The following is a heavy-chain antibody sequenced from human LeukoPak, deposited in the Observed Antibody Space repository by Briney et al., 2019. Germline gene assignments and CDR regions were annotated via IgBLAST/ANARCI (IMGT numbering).Heavy chain of an antibody. J-gene: IGHJ6*02. CDR3: ARVPITGTLYYYYYGMDV. D-gene: IGHD1-20*01. CDR1: GGSFSGYY. CDR2: INHSGST. Sequence: SETLSLTCAVYGGSFSGYYWGWIRQPPGKGLEWIGEINHSGSTNYNPSLKSRVTISVDTSKNQFSLKLSSVTAADTAVYYCARVPITGTLYYYYYGMDVWGQGTTVTVSS. V-gene: IGHV4-34*01.